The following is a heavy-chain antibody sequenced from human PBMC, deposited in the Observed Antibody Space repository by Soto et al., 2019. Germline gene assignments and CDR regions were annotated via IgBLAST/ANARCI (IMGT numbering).Heavy chain of an antibody. CDR3: ARRQTGVTKFGGQYYGMDV. CDR2: IYPGDSDT. D-gene: IGHD2-21*02. V-gene: IGHV5-51*01. Sequence: GESLKISCKGSGYSFTSYWIGWVRQMPGKGLEWMGIIYPGDSDTRYSPSFQGQVTISADKSISTAYLQWSSLKASDTAMYYCARRQTGVTKFGGQYYGMDVWGQGTTVTVSS. J-gene: IGHJ6*02. CDR1: GYSFTSYW.